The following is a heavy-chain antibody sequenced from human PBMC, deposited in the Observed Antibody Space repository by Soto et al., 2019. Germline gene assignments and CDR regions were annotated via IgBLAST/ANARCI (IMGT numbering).Heavy chain of an antibody. CDR2: IYSNGNT. CDR3: ARGKPFSGMDV. CDR1: GGSLSSVGYY. V-gene: IGHV4-31*03. J-gene: IGHJ6*02. Sequence: QVQLQESGPGLVRPSQTLSLTCIVSGGSLSSVGYYCSWVRQHPGTGLEWIGYIYSNGNTYYDPSLKSRVTISVDTSKNQFSLNLNSVTAADTAVYWCARGKPFSGMDVWGQGTTVTVSS.